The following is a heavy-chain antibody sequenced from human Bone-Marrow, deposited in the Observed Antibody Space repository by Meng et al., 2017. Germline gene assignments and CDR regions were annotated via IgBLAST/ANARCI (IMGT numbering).Heavy chain of an antibody. Sequence: VQLQDSGLGMLNPSSTLSITFTVSVGSIISGGYYWSWIRPHPGKGLEWIGYIYYSGSTYSNPSLKSLVTISVDTSKNQFSLKLSSVTAADTAVYYCASLYGDSSVWYLDLWGRGTLVTVSS. D-gene: IGHD4-17*01. CDR3: ASLYGDSSVWYLDL. CDR2: IYYSGST. V-gene: IGHV4-31*01. CDR1: VGSIISGGYY. J-gene: IGHJ2*01.